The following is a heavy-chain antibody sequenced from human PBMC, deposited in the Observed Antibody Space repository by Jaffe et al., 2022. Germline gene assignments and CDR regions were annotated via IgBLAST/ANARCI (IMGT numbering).Heavy chain of an antibody. Sequence: EVQLVESGGGLVQPGGSLRLSCAASGFTFSSYEMNWVRQAPGKGLEWVSYISSSGSTIYYADSVKGRFTISRDNAKNSLYLQMNSLRAEDTAVYYCARWATSSGWEVWEYYYYYYMDVWGKGTTVTVSS. CDR2: ISSSGSTI. J-gene: IGHJ6*03. CDR3: ARWATSSGWEVWEYYYYYYMDV. D-gene: IGHD6-19*01. V-gene: IGHV3-48*03. CDR1: GFTFSSYE.